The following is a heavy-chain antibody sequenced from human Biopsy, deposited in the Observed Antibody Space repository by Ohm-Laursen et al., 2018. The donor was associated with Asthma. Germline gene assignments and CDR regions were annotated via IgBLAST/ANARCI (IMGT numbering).Heavy chain of an antibody. Sequence: TLSLTCTVSGGSLTSAYWSWVRQYPEKGLEWIGYIYYSGTTVYNPSPKSRVSMSVGTSKNQVSLKLSSVTAADTAVYYCAREKAYGSGSLYGMDVWGHGTTVTVSS. CDR2: IYYSGTT. D-gene: IGHD3-10*01. CDR3: AREKAYGSGSLYGMDV. V-gene: IGHV4-31*03. CDR1: GGSLTSAY. J-gene: IGHJ6*02.